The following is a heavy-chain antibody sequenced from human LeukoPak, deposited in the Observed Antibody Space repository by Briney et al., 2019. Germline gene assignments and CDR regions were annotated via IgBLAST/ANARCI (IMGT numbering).Heavy chain of an antibody. Sequence: SETLSLTCTVSGGSISSYYWSWIRQPAGKGLEWIGRIYTSGSTNYNPSLKSRVTMSVDTSKNQFSLKLSSVTAADTAVYYCARVWHYYDSSGRADAFDIWGQGTMVTVSS. J-gene: IGHJ3*02. D-gene: IGHD3-22*01. V-gene: IGHV4-4*07. CDR3: ARVWHYYDSSGRADAFDI. CDR2: IYTSGST. CDR1: GGSISSYY.